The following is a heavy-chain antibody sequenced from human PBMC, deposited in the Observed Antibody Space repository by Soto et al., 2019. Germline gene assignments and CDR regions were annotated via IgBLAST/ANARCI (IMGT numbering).Heavy chain of an antibody. Sequence: GGSLRLSCAASGFTFSSYGMHWVRQAPGKGLEWVAVISYDGSNKYYADSVKGRFTISRDNSKKTLYLQMNSLRAEDTAVYYCAKDNCISTSCYRLYNWFDPWGQGTLVTVPS. CDR3: AKDNCISTSCYRLYNWFDP. CDR2: ISYDGSNK. CDR1: GFTFSSYG. D-gene: IGHD2-2*01. V-gene: IGHV3-30*18. J-gene: IGHJ5*02.